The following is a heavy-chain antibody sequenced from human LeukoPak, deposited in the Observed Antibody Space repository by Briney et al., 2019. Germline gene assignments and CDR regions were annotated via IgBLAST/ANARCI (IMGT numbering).Heavy chain of an antibody. CDR3: ARDQPYDFWSGSLYYYYYMDV. Sequence: ASEKVSCKASGGTFSSYALSWVRQAPGQELEWMGWINPNSGGTNYAQKFQGRVTMTRDTSISTAYMELSRLRSDDTAVYYCARDQPYDFWSGSLYYYYYMDVWGKGTTVTVSS. CDR1: GGTFSSYA. V-gene: IGHV1-2*02. D-gene: IGHD3-3*01. CDR2: INPNSGGT. J-gene: IGHJ6*03.